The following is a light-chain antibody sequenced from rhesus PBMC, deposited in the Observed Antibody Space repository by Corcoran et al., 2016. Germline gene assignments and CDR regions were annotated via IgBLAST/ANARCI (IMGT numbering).Light chain of an antibody. CDR3: QQYNHLLT. J-gene: IGKJ3*01. V-gene: IGKV3-40*03. CDR2: SAY. Sequence: ENVMTQSPATLPLSPGETATLSCRASESVGSYLAWYQQKPGQGPKLLVHSAYFRATGIPDRFSGSGSRTEFPLTISGLEPESVGVYHCQQYNHLLTFGPGTKLDIK. CDR1: ESVGSY.